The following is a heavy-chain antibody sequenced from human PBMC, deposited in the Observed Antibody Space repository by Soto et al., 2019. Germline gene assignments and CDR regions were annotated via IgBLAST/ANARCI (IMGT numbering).Heavy chain of an antibody. V-gene: IGHV3-48*02. CDR3: ARAVISGAFDI. Sequence: PGGALRLSCAVSGPTVEQNNIYCVPRAPGKGLEWVSYNSSCGRTRYCADSVKGRFPSSRDNANNSLYLQINGLRDEDTSVYYGARAVISGAFDIWGQGTMVTVSS. CDR2: NSSCGRTR. D-gene: IGHD3-10*01. CDR1: GPTVEQNN. J-gene: IGHJ3*02.